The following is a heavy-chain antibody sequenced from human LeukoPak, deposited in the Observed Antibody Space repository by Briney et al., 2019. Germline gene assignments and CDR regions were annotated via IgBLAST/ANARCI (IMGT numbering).Heavy chain of an antibody. V-gene: IGHV1-18*01. CDR1: GYTFTSYG. J-gene: IGHJ4*02. Sequence: PWASVKVSCKASGYTFTSYGISWVRQAPGQGLEWMGWISAYNGNTNYAQKLQGRVTMTTDTSTSTAYMELRSLRSADTAVYYCARVWSEYALYYFVYWGQETLVTVAS. CDR2: ISAYNGNT. D-gene: IGHD3-3*01. CDR3: ARVWSEYALYYFVY.